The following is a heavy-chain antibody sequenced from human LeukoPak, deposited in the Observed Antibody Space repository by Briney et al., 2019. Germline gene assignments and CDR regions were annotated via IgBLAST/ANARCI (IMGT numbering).Heavy chain of an antibody. Sequence: GGSLRLSCAASGFTFSSYGMHWVRQAPGKGLEWVAVISYDGSNKYYADSVKGRFTISRDNSKNTLYLQMNSLRAEDTAVYYCAKVGRDGYNNLLVYFDYWGQGTLVTVSS. D-gene: IGHD5-24*01. CDR3: AKVGRDGYNNLLVYFDY. V-gene: IGHV3-30*18. J-gene: IGHJ4*02. CDR2: ISYDGSNK. CDR1: GFTFSSYG.